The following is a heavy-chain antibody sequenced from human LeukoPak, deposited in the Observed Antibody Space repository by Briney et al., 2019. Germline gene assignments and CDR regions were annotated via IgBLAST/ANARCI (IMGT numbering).Heavy chain of an antibody. CDR2: FDPEDGET. Sequence: ASVKVSCKVSGYTLTELSMHWVRQAPGKGLEWMGGFDPEDGETIYAQKFQGRVTMTEDTSTDTAYMELSSLRSEDTAVYYCATSGGSSGYYYRANYFDYWGQGTLVTVSS. CDR1: GYTLTELS. CDR3: ATSGGSSGYYYRANYFDY. D-gene: IGHD3-22*01. V-gene: IGHV1-24*01. J-gene: IGHJ4*02.